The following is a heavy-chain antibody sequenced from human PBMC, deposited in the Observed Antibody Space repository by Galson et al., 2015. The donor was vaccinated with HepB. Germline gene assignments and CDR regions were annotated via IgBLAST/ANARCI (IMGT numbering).Heavy chain of an antibody. V-gene: IGHV1-18*04. CDR3: ARDIGTFDP. J-gene: IGHJ5*02. D-gene: IGHD1-26*01. Sequence: SVKVSCKASGYTFTSYGISWVRQAPGQGLEWMGWISAYNGNTNYAQKLQGRVTITRDTSASTAYMELSSLRSEDTAVYYCARDIGTFDPWGQGTLVTVSS. CDR1: GYTFTSYG. CDR2: ISAYNGNT.